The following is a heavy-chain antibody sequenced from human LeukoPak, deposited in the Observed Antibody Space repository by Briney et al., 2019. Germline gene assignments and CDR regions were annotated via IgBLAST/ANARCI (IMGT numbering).Heavy chain of an antibody. J-gene: IGHJ4*02. CDR1: GFTFSSYS. CDR2: ISSSSSYI. D-gene: IGHD2-2*01. CDR3: ARDIIPAAMTTYDY. Sequence: PGGSLRLSCAASGFTFSSYSMNWVRQAPGKGLEWVSSISSSSSYIYYADSVKGRFTISRDNAKNSLYLQMNSLRAEDTAVYYCARDIIPAAMTTYDYWGQGTLVTVSS. V-gene: IGHV3-21*01.